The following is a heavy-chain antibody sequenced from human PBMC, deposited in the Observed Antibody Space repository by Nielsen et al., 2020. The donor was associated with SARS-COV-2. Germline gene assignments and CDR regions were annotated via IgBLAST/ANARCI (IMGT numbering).Heavy chain of an antibody. CDR2: IYYSGST. V-gene: IGHV4-39*07. D-gene: IGHD3-3*01. CDR1: GGSISSSSYY. J-gene: IGHJ4*02. Sequence: GSLRLSCTVSGGSISSSSYYWGWIRQPPGKGLEWIGSIYYSGSTYYNPSLKSRVTISVDTSKNQFSLKLSSVTAADTAVYYCARGDYDFWSGIDYWGQGTLVTVSS. CDR3: ARGDYDFWSGIDY.